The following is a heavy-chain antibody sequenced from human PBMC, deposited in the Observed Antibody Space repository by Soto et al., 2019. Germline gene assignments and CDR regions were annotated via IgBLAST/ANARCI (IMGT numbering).Heavy chain of an antibody. CDR3: GRSRTETTGAWGGEGDY. CDR1: GGTFSSYA. CDR2: IIPIFGTA. Sequence: QVQLVQSGAEVKKPGSSVKVSCKASGGTFSSYAISWVRQAPGQGLEWMGGIIPIFGTANYAQKFQGRVTITADKSTSTAYMGLSSLRSEDTAVNYCGRSRTETTGAWGGEGDYWGQGTLVTVSS. V-gene: IGHV1-69*06. D-gene: IGHD1-1*01. J-gene: IGHJ4*02.